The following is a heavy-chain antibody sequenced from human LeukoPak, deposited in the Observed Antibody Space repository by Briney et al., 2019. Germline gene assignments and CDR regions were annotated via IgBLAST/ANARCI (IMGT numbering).Heavy chain of an antibody. Sequence: SETLSLTCTVSGGSISSYYWSWIRQHPGKGLEWIGYIYYSGSTYYNPSLKSRVTISVDTSKNQFSLKLSSVTAADTAVYYCAREVTMVRGTYYYYYMDVWGKGTTVTVSS. V-gene: IGHV4-59*06. D-gene: IGHD3-10*01. CDR1: GGSISSYY. CDR3: AREVTMVRGTYYYYYMDV. J-gene: IGHJ6*03. CDR2: IYYSGST.